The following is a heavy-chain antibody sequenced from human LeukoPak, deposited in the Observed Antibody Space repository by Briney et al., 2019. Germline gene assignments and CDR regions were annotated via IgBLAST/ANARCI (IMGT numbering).Heavy chain of an antibody. V-gene: IGHV3-13*04. D-gene: IGHD1-26*01. Sequence: GGSLRLSCAASGFTFSSYDMRWVRQATGKGLEWVSAIGPAGDTYYPGPVKGRFTISRENAKNSFYLQMNSLRAGDTAVYYCARDGVGAQFDPWGQGTLVTVSS. CDR3: ARDGVGAQFDP. CDR1: GFTFSSYD. CDR2: IGPAGDT. J-gene: IGHJ5*02.